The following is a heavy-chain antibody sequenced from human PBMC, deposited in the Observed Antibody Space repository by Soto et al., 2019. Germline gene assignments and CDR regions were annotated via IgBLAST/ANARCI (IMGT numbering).Heavy chain of an antibody. CDR2: IYWDDNE. D-gene: IGHD4-17*01. V-gene: IGHV2-5*02. J-gene: IGHJ4*02. Sequence: QITLKASGPTLVKPTQTLTLTCTFSGFSLTTQGVHVGWIRQPPGNALEWLALIYWDDNEVSSPSLRNRLTINQDTSKSQVVLTLATVDPVDTATYYCVYRDFGDYFFQFWGQGILVNVSS. CDR1: GFSLTTQGVH. CDR3: VYRDFGDYFFQF.